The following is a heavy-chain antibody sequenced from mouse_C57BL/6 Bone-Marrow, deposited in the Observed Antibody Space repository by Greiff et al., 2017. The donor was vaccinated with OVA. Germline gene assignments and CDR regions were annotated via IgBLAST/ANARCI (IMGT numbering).Heavy chain of an antibody. CDR2: SRNKANDYTT. J-gene: IGHJ3*01. CDR1: GFTFSDFY. V-gene: IGHV7-1*01. Sequence: EVKVVESGGGLVQSGRSLRLSCATSGFTFSDFYMEWVRQAPGKGLEWIAASRNKANDYTTEYSASVKGRFIVSRDTSQSILYLQMNALRAEDTAIYYCARGIYYGNYPFAYWGQGTLVTVSA. CDR3: ARGIYYGNYPFAY. D-gene: IGHD2-1*01.